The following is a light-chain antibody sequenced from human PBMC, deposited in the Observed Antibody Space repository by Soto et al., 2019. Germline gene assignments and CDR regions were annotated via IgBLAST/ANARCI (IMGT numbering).Light chain of an antibody. CDR2: DAS. Sequence: DIQMTQSPSTLSASVGDRVTITCRASQSISSWLAWYQQKQGKAPKLLIYDASSLESGVPSRFSGSGSGTEFTPTISSLQADEFATYYCQQYNSYWGTFGQGTKVDIK. V-gene: IGKV1-5*01. CDR3: QQYNSYWGT. CDR1: QSISSW. J-gene: IGKJ1*01.